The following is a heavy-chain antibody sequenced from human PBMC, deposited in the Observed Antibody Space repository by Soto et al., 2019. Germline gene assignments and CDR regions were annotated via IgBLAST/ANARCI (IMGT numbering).Heavy chain of an antibody. CDR3: ASKPAAKGWFDP. CDR1: GYSISSDNW. CDR2: IHYGGRT. J-gene: IGHJ5*02. D-gene: IGHD2-15*01. V-gene: IGHV4-28*01. Sequence: QVQLQESGPGLVKPSDTLSLTCVVSGYSISSDNWWGWIRQPPGKGLEWIGYIHYGGRTYYNVSLKSRVTMSVDMSKNQFSLKLTDVTAVDTAVSSCASKPAAKGWFDPWGQGTMVTVSS.